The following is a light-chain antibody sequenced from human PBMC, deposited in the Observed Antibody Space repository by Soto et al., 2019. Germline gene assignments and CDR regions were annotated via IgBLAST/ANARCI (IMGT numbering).Light chain of an antibody. CDR2: KAS. Sequence: DIQMTQSPSTLSGSVGDRVTITCRASQTISSWLAWYQQKPGKAPKLLIYKASTLKSGVPSRFSGSGSGTDFTLPISSRQPDDFATYYCQHYNSYSEAFGQGTKVKLK. CDR3: QHYNSYSEA. V-gene: IGKV1-5*03. J-gene: IGKJ1*01. CDR1: QTISSW.